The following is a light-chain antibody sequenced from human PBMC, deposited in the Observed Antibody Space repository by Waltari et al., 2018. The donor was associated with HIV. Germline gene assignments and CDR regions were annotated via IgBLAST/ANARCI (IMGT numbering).Light chain of an antibody. J-gene: IGLJ2*01. CDR1: HLGSKN. V-gene: IGLV3-9*01. CDR2: KNT. Sequence: SYELTQPLSVSVALGQTARITLGGNHLGSKNVHWYQQKPGQAPVLVIYKNTNRPSGIPERFSGSNSGNTATLTISRAQAGDEADYYCQVWDSSTVVFGGGTKLTVL. CDR3: QVWDSSTVV.